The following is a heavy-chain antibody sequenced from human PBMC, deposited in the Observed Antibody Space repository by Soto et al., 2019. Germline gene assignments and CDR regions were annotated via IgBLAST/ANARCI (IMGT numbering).Heavy chain of an antibody. V-gene: IGHV3-74*01. CDR1: GFAFSSYW. CDR3: AREGRSPYDAFDI. Sequence: GGSLRLSCAASGFAFSSYWMHWVRQAPGKGLMWVSRINSDGSGTTYADSVKGRFTISRDNAKNTLYLQMNSLRAEDTAVYYCAREGRSPYDAFDIWGQGTMVTVSS. CDR2: INSDGSGT. J-gene: IGHJ3*02. D-gene: IGHD2-15*01.